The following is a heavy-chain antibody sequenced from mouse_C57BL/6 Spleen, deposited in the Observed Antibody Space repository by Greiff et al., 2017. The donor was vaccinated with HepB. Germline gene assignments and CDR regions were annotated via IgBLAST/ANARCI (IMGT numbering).Heavy chain of an antibody. V-gene: IGHV1-26*01. Sequence: EVQLQQSGPELVKPGASVKISCKASGYTFTDYYMNWVKQSHGKSLEWIGDINPNNGGTSYNQKFKGKATLTVDKSSSTAYMELRSLTSEDSAVYYCARSGGLLLPWFAYWGQGTLVTVSA. J-gene: IGHJ3*01. CDR3: ARSGGLLLPWFAY. CDR2: INPNNGGT. D-gene: IGHD1-1*01. CDR1: GYTFTDYY.